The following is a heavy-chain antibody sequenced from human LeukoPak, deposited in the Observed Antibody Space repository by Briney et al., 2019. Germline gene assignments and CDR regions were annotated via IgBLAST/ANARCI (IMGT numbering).Heavy chain of an antibody. D-gene: IGHD3-22*01. CDR2: INPSGGST. Sequence: SVKVSCKASGYTFTSYYMHWVRQAPGQGLEWMGIINPSGGSTSYAQKFQGRVTMTRDTSTSTVYMELSSLRSEDTAVYYCARDGPTYYYDSSGPQYYFDYWGQGTLVTVSS. J-gene: IGHJ4*02. V-gene: IGHV1-46*01. CDR3: ARDGPTYYYDSSGPQYYFDY. CDR1: GYTFTSYY.